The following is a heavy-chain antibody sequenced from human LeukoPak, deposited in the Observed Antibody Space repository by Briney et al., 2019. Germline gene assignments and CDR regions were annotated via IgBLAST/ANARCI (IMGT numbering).Heavy chain of an antibody. CDR1: GFTFSSYA. CDR2: ISGRGDTT. V-gene: IGHV3-23*01. D-gene: IGHD1-26*01. Sequence: PGRSLRLSCAASGFTFSSYAMHWVRQAPGKGLEWVSSISGRGDTTDYADSVKGRFTISRDNSKSTLYLQMNSLRAEDTAVYYCARTIAVGAKFVDQWGQGSLVAVSS. J-gene: IGHJ4*02. CDR3: ARTIAVGAKFVDQ.